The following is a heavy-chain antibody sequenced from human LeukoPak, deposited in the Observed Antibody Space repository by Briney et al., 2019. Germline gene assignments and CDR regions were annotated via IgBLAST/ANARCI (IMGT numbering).Heavy chain of an antibody. Sequence: GGSLRPSCAASGFTFSSYEMNWVRQAPGKGLEWVSYISSSGSTIYYADSVKGRFTISRDNAKNSLYLQMNSLRAEDTAVYYCARGDSLNWFDPWGQGTLVTVSS. D-gene: IGHD2-15*01. CDR1: GFTFSSYE. CDR3: ARGDSLNWFDP. V-gene: IGHV3-48*03. J-gene: IGHJ5*02. CDR2: ISSSGSTI.